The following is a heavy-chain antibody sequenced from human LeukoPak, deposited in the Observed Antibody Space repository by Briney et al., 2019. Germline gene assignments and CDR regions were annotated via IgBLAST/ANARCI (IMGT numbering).Heavy chain of an antibody. CDR3: ARGNYDSSGSDY. D-gene: IGHD3-22*01. Sequence: PSETLSLTCAVYGVSFSGYYWSWIRQPPGKGLEWIGEINHSGSTNYNPSLKSRVTISVDTSKNQFSLKLSSVTAADTAVYYCARGNYDSSGSDYWGQGTLVTVSS. J-gene: IGHJ4*02. CDR2: INHSGST. CDR1: GVSFSGYY. V-gene: IGHV4-34*01.